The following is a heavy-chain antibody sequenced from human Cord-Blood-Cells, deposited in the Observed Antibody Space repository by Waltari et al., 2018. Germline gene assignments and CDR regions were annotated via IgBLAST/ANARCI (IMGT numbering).Heavy chain of an antibody. CDR3: ARLRGWRMTTVTNPDY. CDR1: GYRLTSYW. V-gene: IGHV5-51*01. CDR2: IYPGDSDT. J-gene: IGHJ4*02. D-gene: IGHD4-4*01. Sequence: EVQLVPSGAEVKKPGESLKISCKGAGYRLTSYWNGWPGQLTGQGLAWGGIIYPGDSDTRYSPSFQGQVTISADKSISTAYLQWSSLKASDTAMYYCARLRGWRMTTVTNPDYWGQGTLVTVSS.